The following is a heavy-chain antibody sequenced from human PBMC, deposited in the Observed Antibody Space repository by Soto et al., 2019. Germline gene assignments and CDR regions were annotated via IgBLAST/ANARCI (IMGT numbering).Heavy chain of an antibody. V-gene: IGHV3-74*01. D-gene: IGHD2-2*01. CDR2: INSDGSST. J-gene: IGHJ5*02. CDR1: GFTFSSYW. CDR3: ARVYCSSTSCKAPAWFDP. Sequence: GGSLRLSCAASGFTFSSYWMHWVRQAPGKGLVWVSRINSDGSSTSYADSVKGRFTISRDNAKNTLYLQMNSLRAEDTAVYYCARVYCSSTSCKAPAWFDPWGQGTLVTVSS.